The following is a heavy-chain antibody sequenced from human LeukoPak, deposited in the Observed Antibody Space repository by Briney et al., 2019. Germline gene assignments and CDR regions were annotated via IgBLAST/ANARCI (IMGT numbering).Heavy chain of an antibody. CDR3: ARSFRRYGMDV. CDR2: ISYDGSNK. CDR1: GFTFSSYA. Sequence: PGGSLRLSCAASGFTFSSYAMHWIRQAPGKGLEWVAVISYDGSNKYYADSVKGRFTISRDNSKNTLYLQMNSLRAEDTAVYYCARSFRRYGMDVWGQGTTVTVSS. V-gene: IGHV3-30-3*01. J-gene: IGHJ6*02. D-gene: IGHD3-10*01.